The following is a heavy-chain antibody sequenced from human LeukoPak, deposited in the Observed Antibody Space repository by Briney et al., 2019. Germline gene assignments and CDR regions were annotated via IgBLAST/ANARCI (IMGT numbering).Heavy chain of an antibody. J-gene: IGHJ4*02. V-gene: IGHV4-59*11. D-gene: IGHD2/OR15-2a*01. CDR3: AKSFYDSDALVKPYAFDY. CDR2: IYYSAYT. Sequence: SETLSLTCTVSGGSISSHYWSWIRQSPGKGLGWLGYIYYSAYTDYNPSLGGRVTISVDTSKKQFSLTLTSVTAADTAVYYCAKSFYDSDALVKPYAFDYWGQGTLVTVSS. CDR1: GGSISSHY.